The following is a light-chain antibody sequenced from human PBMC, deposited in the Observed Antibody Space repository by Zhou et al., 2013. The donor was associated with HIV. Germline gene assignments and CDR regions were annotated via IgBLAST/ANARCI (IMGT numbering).Light chain of an antibody. CDR2: DAS. Sequence: EIVLTQSPATLSLSPGERATLSCRASQSISSYLAWYQQKPGQAPRLLIYDASNRATDIPARFSGSGSGTDFTLTISSLEPEDFAVYYCQQHGNLLRTFGQGTKLEIK. J-gene: IGKJ2*01. CDR3: QQHGNLLRT. V-gene: IGKV3-11*01. CDR1: QSISSY.